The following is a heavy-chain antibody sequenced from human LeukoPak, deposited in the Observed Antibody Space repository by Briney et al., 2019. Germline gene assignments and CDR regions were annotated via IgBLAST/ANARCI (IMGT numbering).Heavy chain of an antibody. J-gene: IGHJ4*02. CDR1: GYTFTGYY. CDR2: INPNSGGT. D-gene: IGHD6-19*01. Sequence: VASVTVSCKASGYTFTGYYMHWVRQAPGQGLEWMGWINPNSGGTNYAQKFQGRVTMTRDTSISTAYMELSRLRSDDTAVYYCARAGTGMRSGWYPYWGQGTLVTVSS. CDR3: ARAGTGMRSGWYPY. V-gene: IGHV1-2*02.